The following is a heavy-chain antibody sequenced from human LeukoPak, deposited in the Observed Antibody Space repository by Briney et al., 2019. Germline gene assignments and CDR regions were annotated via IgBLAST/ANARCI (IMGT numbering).Heavy chain of an antibody. CDR2: INPKSGAT. V-gene: IGHV1-2*02. Sequence: GSVRDSSMESGYTLTGYDIQGVPPTPGQGLEWMGRINPKSGATSYAQKFQGRVTMTRDTSISTAYMELSGLTSDDTAVYSCARDIRGSYDYWGQGTVVTVSS. D-gene: IGHD1-26*01. CDR3: ARDIRGSYDY. J-gene: IGHJ4*02. CDR1: GYTLTGYD.